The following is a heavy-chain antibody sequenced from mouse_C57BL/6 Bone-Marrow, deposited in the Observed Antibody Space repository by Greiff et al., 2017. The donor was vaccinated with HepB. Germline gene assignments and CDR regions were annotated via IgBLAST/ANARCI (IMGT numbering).Heavy chain of an antibody. J-gene: IGHJ2*01. Sequence: QVQLQQSGAELVKPGASVKLSCKASGYTFTEYTIHWVKQRSGQGLEWIGWFYPGSGSIKYNEKFKDKATLTADKSSSTVYMELSRLTSEDSAVYFCARNEDGGVYGYGSSFDYWGQGTTLTVSS. CDR3: ARNEDGGVYGYGSSFDY. V-gene: IGHV1-62-2*01. CDR1: GYTFTEYT. CDR2: FYPGSGSI. D-gene: IGHD2-2*01.